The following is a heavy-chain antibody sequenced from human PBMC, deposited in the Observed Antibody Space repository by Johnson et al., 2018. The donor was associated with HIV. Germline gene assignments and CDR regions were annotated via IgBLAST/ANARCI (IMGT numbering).Heavy chain of an antibody. J-gene: IGHJ3*02. CDR2: ISRNSGSI. D-gene: IGHD3-9*01. V-gene: IGHV3-9*01. CDR3: AKSLGNWLDAFDI. Sequence: EVQLVESGGGLVQPGGSLRLSCAASGFTVSSNYMSWVRQAPGKGLEWVSGISRNSGSIGYADSVKGRFTISRDNAKNSLYLQMNSLRAEDTALYYCAKSLGNWLDAFDIWGQGTMVTVSS. CDR1: GFTVSSNY.